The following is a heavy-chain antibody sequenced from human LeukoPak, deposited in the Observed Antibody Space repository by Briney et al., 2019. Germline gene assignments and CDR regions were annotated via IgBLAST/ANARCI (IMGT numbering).Heavy chain of an antibody. CDR2: ISGRGGST. CDR3: ANSPDYGDYVFQY. D-gene: IGHD4-17*01. V-gene: IGHV3-23*01. Sequence: GGSLRLSCAASGFTFSSYWMHWVHQAPVKGLEWVSSISGRGGSTYYADSVKGRFTISRDNSKNTLYLQINSLRAEDTAVYYCANSPDYGDYVFQYWGQGTLVTVSS. CDR1: GFTFSSYW. J-gene: IGHJ4*02.